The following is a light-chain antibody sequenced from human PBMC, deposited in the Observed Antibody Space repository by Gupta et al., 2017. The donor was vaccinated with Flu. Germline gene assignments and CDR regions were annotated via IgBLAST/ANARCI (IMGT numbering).Light chain of an antibody. J-gene: IGKJ4*01. CDR3: QQYGSSPRGT. CDR1: QSVSSSY. CDR2: GAS. Sequence: RATLSGRASQSVSSSYLAWYQQKPGQAPRLLIYGASSRATGIPDRFSGSGSGTDFTLTISRLEPEDFAVYYCQQYGSSPRGTFGGGTKVEIK. V-gene: IGKV3-20*01.